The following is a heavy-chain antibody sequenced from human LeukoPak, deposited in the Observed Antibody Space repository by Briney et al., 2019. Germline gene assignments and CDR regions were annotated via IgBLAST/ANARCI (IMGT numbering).Heavy chain of an antibody. D-gene: IGHD6-6*01. Sequence: PGGSLRLSYAASGFTFSTCEMNWVRQAPGKGLEWVSYISSTGSTIFYADSVKGRFTISRDNAKNSLYLQMNSLRAEDTAVYYCARDSSSSDYYYGMDVWGQGTTVTVSS. CDR1: GFTFSTCE. CDR2: ISSTGSTI. CDR3: ARDSSSSDYYYGMDV. V-gene: IGHV3-48*03. J-gene: IGHJ6*02.